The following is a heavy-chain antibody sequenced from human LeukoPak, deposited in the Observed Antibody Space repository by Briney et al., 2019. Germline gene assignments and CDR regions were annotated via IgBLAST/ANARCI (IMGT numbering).Heavy chain of an antibody. Sequence: GGSLRLSCAASGFTFSSYAMSWVRQAPGKGLEWVSAISGSGGSTYYADSVKGRFTISRDNSKNTLYLQMNSLRAEDTAVYYCARIGRSLSLFDYWGQGTLVTVSS. J-gene: IGHJ4*02. CDR1: GFTFSSYA. D-gene: IGHD3-10*01. CDR3: ARIGRSLSLFDY. V-gene: IGHV3-23*01. CDR2: ISGSGGST.